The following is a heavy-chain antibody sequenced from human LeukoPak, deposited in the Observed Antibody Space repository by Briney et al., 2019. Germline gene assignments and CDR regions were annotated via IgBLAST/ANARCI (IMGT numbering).Heavy chain of an antibody. D-gene: IGHD1-26*01. CDR2: VSVNGRST. J-gene: IGHJ4*02. V-gene: IGHV3-23*01. Sequence: GGSLRLSCAASGFTFSSYAMSWVRQAPGKGLEWVSSVSVNGRSTYYADSVKGRFTISGDSSKNTLYLQMNSLRAEDTAIYYCARVFGGTYGGDYWGQGTLVTVSS. CDR1: GFTFSSYA. CDR3: ARVFGGTYGGDY.